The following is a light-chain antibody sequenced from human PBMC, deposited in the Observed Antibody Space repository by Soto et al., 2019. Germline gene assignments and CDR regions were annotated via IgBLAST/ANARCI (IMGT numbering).Light chain of an antibody. CDR1: QSISSW. V-gene: IGKV1-5*03. CDR3: QQYKSYSRT. J-gene: IGKJ2*01. CDR2: KAS. Sequence: DIQMTQSPSTLSASVGDRVTITCRASQSISSWLAWYQQKPGKAPKLLIYKASSLESGVPSRFSGSGSGTEFTLTISSLQPDDFATYYCQQYKSYSRTCGQGTKLEIK.